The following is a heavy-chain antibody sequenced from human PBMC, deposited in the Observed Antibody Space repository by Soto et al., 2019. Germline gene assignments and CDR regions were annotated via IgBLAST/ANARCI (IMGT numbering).Heavy chain of an antibody. V-gene: IGHV3-74*01. CDR2: INSDGSST. J-gene: IGHJ6*02. CDR1: GFTFSSYW. D-gene: IGHD7-27*01. CDR3: ARDWGELGRHTGYYGMDA. Sequence: PGGSLRLSCAASGFTFSSYWMHWVRQAPGKGLVWVSRINSDGSSTSYADSVKGRFTISRDNAKNTLYLQMNSLRAEDTAVYYCARDWGELGRHTGYYGMDAWGQGTTVTVSS.